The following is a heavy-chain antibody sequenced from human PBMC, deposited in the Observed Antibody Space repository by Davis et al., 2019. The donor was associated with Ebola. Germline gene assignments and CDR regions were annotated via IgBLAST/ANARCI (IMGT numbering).Heavy chain of an antibody. V-gene: IGHV3-7*03. CDR2: IKQDGSEK. Sequence: GGSLRLSCAASGFTFSSYWMSWVRQAPGKGLEWVANIKQDGSEKYYVDSVKGRFTISRDNANNSLYLQMNSLKAEDTAVYYCARDNNYDFWSGYSLYGMDVWGQGTTVTVSS. J-gene: IGHJ6*02. CDR1: GFTFSSYW. D-gene: IGHD3-3*01. CDR3: ARDNNYDFWSGYSLYGMDV.